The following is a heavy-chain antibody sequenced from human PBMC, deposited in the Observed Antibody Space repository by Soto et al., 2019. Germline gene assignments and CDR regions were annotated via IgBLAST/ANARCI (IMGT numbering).Heavy chain of an antibody. D-gene: IGHD5-18*01. V-gene: IGHV5-51*01. J-gene: IGHJ4*02. CDR2: IYPGDSDT. CDR3: ARQCSFGYFAGF. CDR1: GYTFTNFW. Sequence: PGESLKISCKSSGYTFTNFWIGWVRQMPGKGLEWMGIIYPGDSDTRYSPSFQGQVTISADRSINTAYLQWSSLKASDTAIYYCARQCSFGYFAGFWGQGTRVTVSS.